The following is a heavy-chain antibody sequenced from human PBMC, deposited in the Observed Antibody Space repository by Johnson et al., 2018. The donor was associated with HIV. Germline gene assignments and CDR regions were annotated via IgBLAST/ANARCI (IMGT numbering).Heavy chain of an antibody. CDR1: GYSFGDYA. Sequence: QVRLVESGGGLVQPGRSLKLSCTASGYSFGDYALSWFRQAPAKGLEWVAIISYDGGDKDYADSVKGRFTISRDNSKNTLYLQMNSLRAEDTAVYYCARGEQWLVPDSEDAFDIWGQGTMVTVSS. D-gene: IGHD6-19*01. V-gene: IGHV3-30*04. CDR3: ARGEQWLVPDSEDAFDI. CDR2: ISYDGGDK. J-gene: IGHJ3*02.